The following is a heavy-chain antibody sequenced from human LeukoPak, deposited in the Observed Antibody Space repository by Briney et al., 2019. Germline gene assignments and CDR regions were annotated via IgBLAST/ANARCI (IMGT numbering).Heavy chain of an antibody. CDR2: IYDGGTT. CDR3: ARQSRVGGTCFDY. CDR1: RDSISSFF. Sequence: SETLSLTRTVSRDSISSFFWSCVRQPPGNGLEWSGYIYDGGTTKYNPSLKSRVTISADTSKRQFSVNLRSVTAADTAVYYCARQSRVGGTCFDYWGQGALVTVSS. V-gene: IGHV4-59*01. J-gene: IGHJ4*02. D-gene: IGHD2-15*01.